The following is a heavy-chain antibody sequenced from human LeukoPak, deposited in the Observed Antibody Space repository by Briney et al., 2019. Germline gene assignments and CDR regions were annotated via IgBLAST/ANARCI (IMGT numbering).Heavy chain of an antibody. D-gene: IGHD3-10*01. Sequence: ASVKVSCKASGYTFTSYGISWVRQAPGQGLEWMGWISAYNGNTNYAQKFQGRVTITADESTSTAYMELSSLRSEDTAVYYCARDYYGSGSYYGPLGYWGQGTLVTVSS. CDR1: GYTFTSYG. J-gene: IGHJ4*02. V-gene: IGHV1-18*01. CDR2: ISAYNGNT. CDR3: ARDYYGSGSYYGPLGY.